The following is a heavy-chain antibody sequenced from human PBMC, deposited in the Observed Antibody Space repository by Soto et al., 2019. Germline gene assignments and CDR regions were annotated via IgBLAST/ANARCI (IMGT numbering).Heavy chain of an antibody. J-gene: IGHJ4*02. CDR3: AKDPLVSSSWPNY. V-gene: IGHV3-23*01. Sequence: GGSLRLSCAASGFTFSSYAMSWVRQAPGKGLEWVSAISGSGGSTYYADSVKGRFTISRDNSKDTLYLQMNSLRAEDTAVYYCAKDPLVSSSWPNYWGQGTLVTVSS. CDR2: ISGSGGST. CDR1: GFTFSSYA. D-gene: IGHD6-13*01.